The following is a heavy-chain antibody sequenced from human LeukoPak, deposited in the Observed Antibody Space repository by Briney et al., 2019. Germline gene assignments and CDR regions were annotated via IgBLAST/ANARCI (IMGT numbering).Heavy chain of an antibody. V-gene: IGHV1-18*01. Sequence: ASVKVSCKASGYTFTSYGISWVRQAPGQGLEWMGWISAYNGNTNYAQKLQGRVTMTTDTSTSTAYMELRSLRSDDTAVYYCARGRQVRGVIKTIDYWGQGTLVTVSS. CDR3: ARGRQVRGVIKTIDY. CDR1: GYTFTSYG. CDR2: ISAYNGNT. J-gene: IGHJ4*02. D-gene: IGHD3-10*01.